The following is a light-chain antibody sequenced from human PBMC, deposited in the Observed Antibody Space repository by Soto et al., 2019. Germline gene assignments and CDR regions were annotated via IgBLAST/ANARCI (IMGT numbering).Light chain of an antibody. CDR3: QQRKYWPPLT. CDR1: QRVDIY. V-gene: IGKV3-11*01. CDR2: DAS. J-gene: IGKJ5*01. Sequence: PGETATLSCRASQRVDIYVAWYQQKPGQAPRLLIWDASNRATGIPARFSGSGSGTDFTLTISSLEPEDFAVYYCQQRKYWPPLTFGQGTRLEI.